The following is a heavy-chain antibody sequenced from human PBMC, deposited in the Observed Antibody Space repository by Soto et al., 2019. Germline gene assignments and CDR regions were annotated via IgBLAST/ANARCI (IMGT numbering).Heavy chain of an antibody. V-gene: IGHV3-30*03. Sequence: GGSLRLSCAASGFTFSSYGMHWVRQAPGKGLEWVAVISYDGSNKYYADSVKGRFTISRDNSKNTLYLQMNSLRAEDTAVYYCATEPSSWYRSGAFDIWGQGTMVTVSS. J-gene: IGHJ3*02. D-gene: IGHD6-13*01. CDR2: ISYDGSNK. CDR1: GFTFSSYG. CDR3: ATEPSSWYRSGAFDI.